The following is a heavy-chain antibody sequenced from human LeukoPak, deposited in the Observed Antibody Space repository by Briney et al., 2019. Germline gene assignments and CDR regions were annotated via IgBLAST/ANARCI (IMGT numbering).Heavy chain of an antibody. CDR3: ARLSSTSSIDY. D-gene: IGHD2-2*01. CDR1: GGSISSGDYY. Sequence: SETLSLTCAVSGGSISSGDYYWSWIRQPPGKGLEWIGYIYYSGSTYYNPSLKSRVTISVDTSKNQFSLKLSSVTAADTAVYYCARLSSTSSIDYWGQGTLVTVSS. CDR2: IYYSGST. V-gene: IGHV4-30-4*01. J-gene: IGHJ4*02.